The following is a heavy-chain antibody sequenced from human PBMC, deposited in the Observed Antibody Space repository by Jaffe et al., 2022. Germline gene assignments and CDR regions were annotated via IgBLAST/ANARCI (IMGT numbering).Heavy chain of an antibody. CDR1: GFNFRDYA. CDR3: VKERRSESGYPEYYFAS. D-gene: IGHD2-15*01. V-gene: IGHV3-9*01. CDR2: LSWSSSGI. J-gene: IGHJ4*02. Sequence: EVQLVESGGGFVQPGRSLRLSCVASGFNFRDYAMHWVRQLPGKGLEWVSGLSWSSSGIAYADSVKGRFTISRDNAENSLYLQMNSLRPEDTALYYCVKERRSESGYPEYYFASWGQGTLVTVAS.